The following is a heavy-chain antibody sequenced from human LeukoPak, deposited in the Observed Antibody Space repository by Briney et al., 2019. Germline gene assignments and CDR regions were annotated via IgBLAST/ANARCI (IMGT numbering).Heavy chain of an antibody. CDR1: GLTVSSNY. J-gene: IGHJ4*02. V-gene: IGHV3-53*01. CDR2: IYSGGST. CDR3: AKGVQQLVLPDY. Sequence: GGSLRLSCAASGLTVSSNYMSWVRQAPGKGLEWVSIIYSGGSTYYADSVKGRFTISRDNSKNTLYLQMNSLRAEDTAVYYCAKGVQQLVLPDYWGQGTLVSVSS. D-gene: IGHD1-1*01.